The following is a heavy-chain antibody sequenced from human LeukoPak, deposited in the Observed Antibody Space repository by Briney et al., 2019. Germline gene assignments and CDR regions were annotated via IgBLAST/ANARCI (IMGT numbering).Heavy chain of an antibody. CDR3: ARGGNSVFDP. V-gene: IGHV3-66*02. CDR2: IYSDGST. D-gene: IGHD3-16*01. Sequence: GGSLRLSCAASGFTVSTNYMNWVRQAPGKGLEWVSLIYSDGSTYYADSVKGRFTISRDNSKNALYLQMNSLRAEDTAVYYCARGGNSVFDPWGQGTLVTVSS. J-gene: IGHJ5*02. CDR1: GFTVSTNY.